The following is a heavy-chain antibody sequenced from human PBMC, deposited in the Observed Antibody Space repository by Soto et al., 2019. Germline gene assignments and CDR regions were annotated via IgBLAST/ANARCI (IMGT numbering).Heavy chain of an antibody. Sequence: ETLSVTCIVSGESISSSSYYWCCIRQPPGKGLEWIGSIYYSGRTYDNPSFKSRVTISIDTSKNQFSLKLSSVTATDTAVYYCARHLTTVVKQASIDYWGQGPLDSVS. CDR3: ARHLTTVVKQASIDY. J-gene: IGHJ4*02. CDR1: GESISSSSYY. D-gene: IGHD4-17*01. V-gene: IGHV4-39*01. CDR2: IYYSGRT.